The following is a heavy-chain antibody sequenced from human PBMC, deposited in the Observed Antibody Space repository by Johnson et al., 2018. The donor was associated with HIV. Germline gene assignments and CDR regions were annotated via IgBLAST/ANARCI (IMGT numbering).Heavy chain of an antibody. CDR3: ARAQLLADDAFNN. Sequence: EVQLVESGGALVQPGGSLRLSCEVSGFTISTFWMHWVRQVPGKGLMWVSRISGDGSSSSYADSVTGRFTISRDNAKNTLYLQLNSLRVEDTAIYYCARAQLLADDAFNNWGQGTMVTVSS. V-gene: IGHV3-74*02. J-gene: IGHJ3*02. CDR1: GFTISTFW. D-gene: IGHD6-6*01. CDR2: ISGDGSSS.